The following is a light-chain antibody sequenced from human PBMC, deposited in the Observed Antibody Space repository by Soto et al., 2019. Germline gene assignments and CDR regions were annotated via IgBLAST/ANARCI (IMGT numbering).Light chain of an antibody. V-gene: IGKV1-6*01. J-gene: IGKJ4*01. CDR3: LQDYSYPLT. CDR1: QFIRTD. Sequence: AIQMTQSPSSLSASVGDRVTITCRATQFIRTDLAWYQQKPGKAPKLLIFAASSLQSGVPSSFSGSGSGTDFTLTISSLQSEDFATYYCLQDYSYPLTFGGGTKVEIK. CDR2: AAS.